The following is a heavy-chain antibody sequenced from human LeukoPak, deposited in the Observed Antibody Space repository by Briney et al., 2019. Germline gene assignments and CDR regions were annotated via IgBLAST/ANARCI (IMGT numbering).Heavy chain of an antibody. D-gene: IGHD1-26*01. CDR3: ARVVGATPPVYFDY. Sequence: GGSLRLSCAASGFTFSSYAMHWVRQAPGKGLEWVAVISYDGSNKYYADSVKGRFTISRDNSKNTLYLQMSSLRAEDTAVYYCARVVGATPPVYFDYWGQGTLVTVSS. CDR1: GFTFSSYA. J-gene: IGHJ4*02. CDR2: ISYDGSNK. V-gene: IGHV3-30*04.